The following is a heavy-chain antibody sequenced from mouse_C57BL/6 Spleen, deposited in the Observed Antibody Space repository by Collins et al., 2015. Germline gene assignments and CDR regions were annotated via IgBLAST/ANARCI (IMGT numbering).Heavy chain of an antibody. Sequence: IYNQKFKGKATLTVDKSSSTAYMELRSLTSEDTAVYYCARRNPYGSSPYYFDYWGQGTTLTVSS. D-gene: IGHD1-1*01. CDR3: ARRNPYGSSPYYFDY. J-gene: IGHJ2*01. V-gene: IGHV1-18*01.